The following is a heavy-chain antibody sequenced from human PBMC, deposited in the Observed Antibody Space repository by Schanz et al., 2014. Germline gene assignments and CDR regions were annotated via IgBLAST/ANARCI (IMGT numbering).Heavy chain of an antibody. Sequence: QVQLVQSGAEVKKPGASVKVSCQASGYTFAGHAVHWVRQAPGQGPEWVGWIHTGSGNTKYSQKFQGRVTMTRDTSTSTVYMELSSLRSEDTAVYYCARGGFFDSTSFDSWGQGTLVTVSS. D-gene: IGHD2-2*01. CDR1: GYTFAGHA. CDR2: IHTGSGNT. V-gene: IGHV1-3*04. CDR3: ARGGFFDSTSFDS. J-gene: IGHJ4*02.